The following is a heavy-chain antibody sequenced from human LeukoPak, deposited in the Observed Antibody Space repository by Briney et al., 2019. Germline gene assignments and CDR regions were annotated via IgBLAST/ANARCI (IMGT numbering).Heavy chain of an antibody. CDR1: GYTFTNYA. J-gene: IGHJ3*02. CDR2: INAGNGNT. Sequence: ASVKVSCKTSGYTFTNYAMHWVRQAPGQRLEWMGWINAGNGNTKYSQKFQGRVTITRDTSASTAYMELSSLRSEDTAVYYCARDHIAAAGTCAFDIWGQGTMVTVSS. CDR3: ARDHIAAAGTCAFDI. D-gene: IGHD6-13*01. V-gene: IGHV1-3*01.